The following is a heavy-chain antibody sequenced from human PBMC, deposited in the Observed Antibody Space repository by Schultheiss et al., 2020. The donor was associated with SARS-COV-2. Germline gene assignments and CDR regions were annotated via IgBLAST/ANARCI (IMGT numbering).Heavy chain of an antibody. V-gene: IGHV3-23*01. Sequence: GGSLRLSCAASGFTFSSYSMNWVRQAPGKGLEWVSSITASGDDTCYADSVKGRFTISRDNSKNTLSLQMNSLRAEDTAVYYCAKDRGGKLSGWPRELDPWGQGTLVTVSS. D-gene: IGHD6-19*01. CDR2: ITASGDDT. CDR3: AKDRGGKLSGWPRELDP. CDR1: GFTFSSYS. J-gene: IGHJ5*02.